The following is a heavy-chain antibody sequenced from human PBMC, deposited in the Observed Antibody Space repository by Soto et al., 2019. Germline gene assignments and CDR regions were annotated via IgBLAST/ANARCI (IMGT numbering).Heavy chain of an antibody. D-gene: IGHD4-17*01. Sequence: PGGSLRLSCAASGFTFSSYSMNWFRQAPGKGLEWVSYISSSSSTIYYADSVKGRFTISRDNAKNSLYLQMNSLGAEDTAVYYCARSSAFTVTTGFFFDYWGQGTLVTVSS. CDR1: GFTFSSYS. J-gene: IGHJ4*02. CDR3: ARSSAFTVTTGFFFDY. V-gene: IGHV3-48*01. CDR2: ISSSSSTI.